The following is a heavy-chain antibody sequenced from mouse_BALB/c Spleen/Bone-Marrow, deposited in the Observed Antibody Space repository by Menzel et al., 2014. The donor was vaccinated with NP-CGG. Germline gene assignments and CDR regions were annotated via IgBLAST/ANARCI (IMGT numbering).Heavy chain of an antibody. J-gene: IGHJ3*01. CDR1: GFTFSDYY. CDR2: ISNGGVNT. Sequence: EVQGVESGGGLVQPGGSLKLSCATSGFTFSDYYMYWVRQTPEKRLEWVAFISNGGVNTYYPDTVKGRFTISRDNAKNTLYLQMSRLKSEDTAMYYCARHPYGNYGWFAYWGQGTLVTVSA. V-gene: IGHV5-12*02. CDR3: ARHPYGNYGWFAY. D-gene: IGHD2-10*02.